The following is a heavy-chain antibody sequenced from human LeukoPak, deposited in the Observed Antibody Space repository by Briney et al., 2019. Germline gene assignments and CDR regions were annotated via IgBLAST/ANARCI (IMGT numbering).Heavy chain of an antibody. CDR1: GGSFSGYY. Sequence: PSETLSLTCAVYGGSFSGYYWSWIRQPPGKGLEGIGEINHSGSTNYNPSLDSRFNIYVDTSKNPFSVKLSSVTGEGTVVYYCAREPNQTSEGPPNYYYDSSGYYYYFDYWGQGTLVTVSS. J-gene: IGHJ4*02. V-gene: IGHV4-34*01. CDR3: AREPNQTSEGPPNYYYDSSGYYYYFDY. CDR2: INHSGST. D-gene: IGHD3-22*01.